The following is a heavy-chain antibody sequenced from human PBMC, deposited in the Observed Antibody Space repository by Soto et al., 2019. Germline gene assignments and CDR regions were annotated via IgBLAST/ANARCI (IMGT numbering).Heavy chain of an antibody. V-gene: IGHV1-18*01. CDR2: ISAYNGNT. D-gene: IGHD2-2*02. Sequence: SVKVSCNASGYTFPSYGISWVRQAPGQGLEWMGWISAYNGNTNYAQKLQGRVTMTTDTSTSTAYMELRSLRSDDKAVYYCARYTWFDPWGQGTLVTVSS. J-gene: IGHJ5*02. CDR3: ARYTWFDP. CDR1: GYTFPSYG.